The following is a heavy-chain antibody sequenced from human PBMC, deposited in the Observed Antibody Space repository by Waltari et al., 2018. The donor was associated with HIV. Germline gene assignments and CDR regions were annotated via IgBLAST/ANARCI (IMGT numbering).Heavy chain of an antibody. CDR2: ICSGGIT. D-gene: IGHD3-16*01. J-gene: IGHJ6*02. CDR1: GFSLTRTY. Sequence: DAQLVEFGGGLMQPGGSLRPSGAAQGFSLTRTYMSWVGQAPGQGLEWIALICSGGITDYADSVKGRFTISRDDSENTWHLQMNSLRVDDTAVYFCARDRDYGDLGMYVWGQGTTVIVS. CDR3: ARDRDYGDLGMYV. V-gene: IGHV3-53*01.